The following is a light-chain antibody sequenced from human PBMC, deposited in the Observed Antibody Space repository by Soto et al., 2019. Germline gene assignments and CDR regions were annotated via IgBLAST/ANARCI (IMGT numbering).Light chain of an antibody. Sequence: QSVLTQPSSVSGAPGQTVTISCTGGSSNIGAGYDVHWYQQFPGTAPKLLIYDNINRPSGVSDRFSGSKSGTSASLAITGLQAEDEADYYCQSYDNKLSGSVLFGGGTKVTVL. J-gene: IGLJ2*01. CDR3: QSYDNKLSGSVL. V-gene: IGLV1-40*01. CDR1: SSNIGAGYD. CDR2: DNI.